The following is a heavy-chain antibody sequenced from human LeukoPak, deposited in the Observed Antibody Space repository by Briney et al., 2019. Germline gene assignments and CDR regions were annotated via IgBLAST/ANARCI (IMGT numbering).Heavy chain of an antibody. D-gene: IGHD3-10*01. Sequence: GGSLRLSCAASGFTVSSNYMSWVRQAPGKGLEWVSAIYSGGSTYYADSVKGRFTISRDNSKNTLYLQMNSLRAEDTAVYYCARDSGDHYYYFYGMDVWGQGTTVTVSS. V-gene: IGHV3-66*01. CDR3: ARDSGDHYYYFYGMDV. J-gene: IGHJ6*02. CDR2: IYSGGST. CDR1: GFTVSSNY.